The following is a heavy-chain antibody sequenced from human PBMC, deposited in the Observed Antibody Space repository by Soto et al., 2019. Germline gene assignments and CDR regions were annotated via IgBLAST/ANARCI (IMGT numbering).Heavy chain of an antibody. CDR2: INSEGSST. J-gene: IGHJ4*02. Sequence: EVRLVESGGGVAHPGGSLRLSCAAAGFNFGSFCMHWVRQVPGKGLEWVAHINSEGSSTTYADSVKGRFTIPRDNVKYTVSLQMNSLRAEDTAVYFCASTHGANWSEKWGQGTLVSVSS. V-gene: IGHV3-74*03. CDR1: GFNFGSFC. D-gene: IGHD1-1*01. CDR3: ASTHGANWSEK.